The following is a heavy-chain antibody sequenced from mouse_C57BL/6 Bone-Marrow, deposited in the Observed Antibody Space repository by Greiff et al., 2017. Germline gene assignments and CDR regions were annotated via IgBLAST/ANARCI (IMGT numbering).Heavy chain of an antibody. CDR2: LDPSDSYT. D-gene: IGHD1-1*01. CDR1: GYTFTSYW. V-gene: IGHV1-69*01. J-gene: IGHJ3*01. Sequence: QVQLQQPGAELVMPGASVKLSCKASGYTFTSYWMHWVKQRPGQGLEWIGELDPSDSYTNYNQKFKGKSTLTVDKSSSTAYMQLSSLTSEDSAVYYCAREGLLRAWFAYWGQGTLVTVSA. CDR3: AREGLLRAWFAY.